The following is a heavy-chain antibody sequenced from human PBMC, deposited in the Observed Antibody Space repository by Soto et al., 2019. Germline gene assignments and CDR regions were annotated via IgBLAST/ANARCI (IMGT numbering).Heavy chain of an antibody. Sequence: PGGSLRLSCAASGFTFSGSAMHWVRQASGKGLEWVGRIRSKANRCATAYAASVKGRFTISRDDSKNTAYLQMKSLKTEDTAVYYCTRLKFRPGYSYGTYYFDYWGQGTLVTVSS. J-gene: IGHJ4*02. CDR1: GFTFSGSA. CDR3: TRLKFRPGYSYGTYYFDY. CDR2: IRSKANRCAT. V-gene: IGHV3-73*01. D-gene: IGHD5-18*01.